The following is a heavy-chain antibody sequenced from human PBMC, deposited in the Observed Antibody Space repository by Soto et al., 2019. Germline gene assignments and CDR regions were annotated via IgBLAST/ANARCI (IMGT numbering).Heavy chain of an antibody. D-gene: IGHD5-12*01. Sequence: EVQLVESGGGLVQPGGSLRLSCAASGFTVSSYDMHWDRQATGKGLEWVSAIGTAGDTYYPDSVKGRFTISREKAKNSLYLQMNSLRAGDTAVYYCARSARWLQSRYFDLWGRGTLVTVSS. CDR2: IGTAGDT. CDR1: GFTVSSYD. J-gene: IGHJ2*01. V-gene: IGHV3-13*01. CDR3: ARSARWLQSRYFDL.